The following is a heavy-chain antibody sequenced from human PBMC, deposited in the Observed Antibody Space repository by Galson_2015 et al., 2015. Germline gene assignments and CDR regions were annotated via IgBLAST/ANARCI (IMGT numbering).Heavy chain of an antibody. CDR3: ARGFVYNSGWYGTFDI. CDR2: TYYRSKWYN. J-gene: IGHJ3*02. D-gene: IGHD6-19*01. V-gene: IGHV6-1*01. CDR1: GDSVSSSSAA. Sequence: CAISGDSVSSSSAAWNWIRQSPSRGLEWLGRTYYRSKWYNDYAESVKSRITINPDTSENQFFLQLNSVTPEDTAVYYCARGFVYNSGWYGTFDIWGHGTMVTVSS.